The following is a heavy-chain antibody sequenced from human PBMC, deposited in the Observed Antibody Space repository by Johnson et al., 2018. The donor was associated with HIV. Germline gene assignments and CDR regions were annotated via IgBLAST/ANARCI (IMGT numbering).Heavy chain of an antibody. V-gene: IGHV3-33*01. CDR3: ARVQGDRGAYDAFAI. CDR2: IWYDGSNK. D-gene: IGHD3-10*01. Sequence: QVQLVESGGGLVQPGRSLRLSCAASGFTFSSYGMHWVRQAPGKGLEWVAVIWYDGSNKYYADSVKGRFTISRDNSKTTLYLQMNSLRAEDTALYYCARVQGDRGAYDAFAIWGQGTMVTVSS. CDR1: GFTFSSYG. J-gene: IGHJ3*02.